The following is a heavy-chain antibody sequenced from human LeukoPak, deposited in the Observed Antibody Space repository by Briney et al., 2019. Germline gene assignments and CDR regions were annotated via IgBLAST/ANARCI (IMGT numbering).Heavy chain of an antibody. J-gene: IGHJ4*02. CDR3: ARLFYYDSRGYPYYFDY. Sequence: SSETLSLTCTVSGGSISSYYWSWIRQPPGKGLEWIGEINHSGSTNYNPSLKSRVTISVDTSKNQFSLKLSSVTAADTAVYYCARLFYYDSRGYPYYFDYWGQGTLVTVSS. CDR2: INHSGST. CDR1: GGSISSYY. D-gene: IGHD3-22*01. V-gene: IGHV4-34*01.